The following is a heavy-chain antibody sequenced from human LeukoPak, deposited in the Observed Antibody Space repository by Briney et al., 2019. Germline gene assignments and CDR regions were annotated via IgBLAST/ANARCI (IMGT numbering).Heavy chain of an antibody. D-gene: IGHD3-10*01. J-gene: IGHJ6*02. V-gene: IGHV3-7*01. CDR3: AAVGVNYYGSGSYYNRAYYYGMDV. CDR1: GFTFSSYW. CDR2: IKQDGSEK. Sequence: GGSLRLSCAASGFTFSSYWMSWVRQAPGKGLEWVANIKQDGSEKYYVDSVKGRFTISRDNAKNSLYLQMNSLRAEDTAVYYCAAVGVNYYGSGSYYNRAYYYGMDVWGQGTTDTVSS.